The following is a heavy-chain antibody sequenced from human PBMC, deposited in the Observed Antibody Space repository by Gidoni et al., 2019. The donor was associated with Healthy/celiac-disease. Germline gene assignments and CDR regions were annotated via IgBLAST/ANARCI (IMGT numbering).Heavy chain of an antibody. CDR2: IWYDGSNK. CDR1: GFTLSTHA. V-gene: IGHV3-33*01. D-gene: IGHD2-2*01. Sequence: QVQLVEPGGGVVQPGSSLRLSCAPSGFTLSTHAIHWVRQAQGKGLEWVAVIWYDGSNKDYADSVKGRFTISRDNSKNTLYLQMNSLRAEDTAVYYCARDEVMGHCSSTSCYSGMDVWGQGTTVTVS. CDR3: ARDEVMGHCSSTSCYSGMDV. J-gene: IGHJ6*02.